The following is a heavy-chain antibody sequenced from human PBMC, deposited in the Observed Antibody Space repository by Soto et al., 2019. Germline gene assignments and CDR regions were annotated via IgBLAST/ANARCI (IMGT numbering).Heavy chain of an antibody. CDR2: INHSGST. V-gene: IGHV4-34*01. J-gene: IGHJ5*02. D-gene: IGHD2-2*01. CDR3: ARRYCSSTSCYRLNNWFDP. CDR1: GGCFSGYY. Sequence: PSETLSLTCAVYGGCFSGYYWSWIRQPPGKGLEWIGEINHSGSTNYNPSLKSRVTISVDTSKNQFSLKLSSVTAADTAVYYCARRYCSSTSCYRLNNWFDPWGQGTLVTVSS.